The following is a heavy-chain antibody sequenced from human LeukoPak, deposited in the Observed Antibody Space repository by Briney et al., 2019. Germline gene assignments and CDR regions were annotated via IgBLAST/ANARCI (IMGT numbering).Heavy chain of an antibody. CDR2: MNPNSGNT. V-gene: IGHV1-8*01. D-gene: IGHD6-19*01. Sequence: ASVKVSCKASGYTFTSYDTNWVRQATGQGLEWMGWMNPNSGNTGYAQKFQGRVTMTRNTSISTAYMELSSLRSEDTAVYYCARESEQWLADAFDIWGQGTMVTVSS. CDR3: ARESEQWLADAFDI. J-gene: IGHJ3*02. CDR1: GYTFTSYD.